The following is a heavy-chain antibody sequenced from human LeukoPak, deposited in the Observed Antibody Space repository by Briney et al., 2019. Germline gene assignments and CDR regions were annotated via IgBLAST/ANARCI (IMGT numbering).Heavy chain of an antibody. J-gene: IGHJ4*02. CDR2: IYTNGNT. Sequence: PSETLSLTCAISGGSIRSYSWSWIRQPAQEGLEWIGRIYTNGNTDYNPSLRGRVTMSVDTSNKQFSLKVNSVTAADTAVYYCATEGLGSGRWFDYWGQGTLVTVSP. D-gene: IGHD6-25*01. CDR1: GGSIRSYS. V-gene: IGHV4-4*07. CDR3: ATEGLGSGRWFDY.